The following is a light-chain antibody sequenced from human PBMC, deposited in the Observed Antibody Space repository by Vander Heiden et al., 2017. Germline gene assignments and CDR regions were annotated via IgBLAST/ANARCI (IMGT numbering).Light chain of an antibody. CDR2: DDN. CDR1: SSNIGAGYD. Sequence: QSVLTQPPSVSAVPGHSVTISCTGSSSNIGAGYDVHWYQQHPGTAPKLLNYDDNNRPSGVPDRISGSKSVTSASLAITGLQAEDEADYYCQSYDGSLNSWVFGGGTKLTVL. CDR3: QSYDGSLNSWV. V-gene: IGLV1-40*01. J-gene: IGLJ3*02.